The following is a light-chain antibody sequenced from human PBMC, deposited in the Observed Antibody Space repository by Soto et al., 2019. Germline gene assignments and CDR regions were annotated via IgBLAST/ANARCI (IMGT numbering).Light chain of an antibody. CDR1: SSDVGGYNS. J-gene: IGLJ1*01. V-gene: IGLV2-14*03. CDR3: SSFTSSMTNV. CDR2: DVP. Sequence: QSALTQPASVSGSPGQSITISCTGTSSDVGGYNSVSWYQHHPGKAPKLILYDVPDRPSGLSYRFSGSKSGNTASLTISGLQAADEADYFCSSFTSSMTNVFGSGTKLTVL.